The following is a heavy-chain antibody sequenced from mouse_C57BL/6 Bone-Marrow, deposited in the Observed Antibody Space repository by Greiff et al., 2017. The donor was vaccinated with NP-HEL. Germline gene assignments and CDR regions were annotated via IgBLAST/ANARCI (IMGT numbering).Heavy chain of an antibody. CDR3: ARSVYLDFDY. D-gene: IGHD2-1*01. Sequence: VQLQQSGAELVRPGASVKLSCKASGYTFTDYYINWVKQRPGQGLEWIARIYPGSGNTYYNEKFKGKATLTAEKSSSTAYMQLSSLTSEDSAVYFCARSVYLDFDYWGQGTTLTVSS. CDR1: GYTFTDYY. V-gene: IGHV1-76*01. J-gene: IGHJ2*01. CDR2: IYPGSGNT.